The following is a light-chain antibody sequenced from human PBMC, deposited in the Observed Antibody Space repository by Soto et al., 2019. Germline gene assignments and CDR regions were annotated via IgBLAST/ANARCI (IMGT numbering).Light chain of an antibody. V-gene: IGKV1-33*01. CDR3: QQYDNLPLT. CDR2: DAS. J-gene: IGKJ4*01. CDR1: QDIKNY. Sequence: DVQMTQSPSSLSAYVGDRVTITCQASQDIKNYLNWYQQKSGKAPKLLIYDASDLETGVPSRFSGSGSGTDFTFTINSLQPEDIATYYCQQYDNLPLTFCGGT.